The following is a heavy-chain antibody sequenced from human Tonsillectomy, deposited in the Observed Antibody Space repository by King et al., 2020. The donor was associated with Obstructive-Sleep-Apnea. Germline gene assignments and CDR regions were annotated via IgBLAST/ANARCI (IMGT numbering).Heavy chain of an antibody. CDR3: ARGVWYGDDEWGPYDY. Sequence: VQLVESGAEVKKPGSSVKVSCKASGGTFSSYAISWVRQAPGQGLEWMGGIIPIFGTANYAQKFQGRVTITADESTSTAYMELSSLRSEDTAVYYCARGVWYGDDEWGPYDYWGQGTLVTVSS. CDR1: GGTFSSYA. CDR2: IIPIFGTA. J-gene: IGHJ4*02. D-gene: IGHD4-17*01. V-gene: IGHV1-69*01.